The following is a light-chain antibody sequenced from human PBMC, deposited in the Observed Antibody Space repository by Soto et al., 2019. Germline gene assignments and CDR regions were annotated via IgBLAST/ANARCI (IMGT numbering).Light chain of an antibody. J-gene: IGLJ3*02. CDR1: SSDVGGYNY. CDR3: SSYTSTSTRV. Sequence: QSALTQPASVSGSPGQSITISCTGTSSDVGGYNYVSWYQQHPGKAPKLIIYDVSSRPSGVSNRFSGSKSGNTASLTISGLQAEDESTYYCSSYTSTSTRVFGGGTKVTVL. V-gene: IGLV2-14*03. CDR2: DVS.